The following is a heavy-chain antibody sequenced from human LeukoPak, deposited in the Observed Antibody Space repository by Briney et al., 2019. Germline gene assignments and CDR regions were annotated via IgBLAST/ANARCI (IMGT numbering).Heavy chain of an antibody. Sequence: SETLSLTCAVYNGSFSGHYWTWIRQPPGKGLEWIGEINQSGTMNYNPSLRSRVNMSLDRTNNQFSLKLTSVTAADTAVYYCAKGGTEYSSTWPFDHWGQGTPVTVSS. CDR3: AKGGTEYSSTWPFDH. CDR2: INQSGTM. D-gene: IGHD6-13*01. CDR1: NGSFSGHY. V-gene: IGHV4-34*01. J-gene: IGHJ4*02.